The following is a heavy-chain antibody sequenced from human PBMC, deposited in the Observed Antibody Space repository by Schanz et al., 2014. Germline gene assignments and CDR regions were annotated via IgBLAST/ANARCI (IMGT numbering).Heavy chain of an antibody. J-gene: IGHJ3*02. D-gene: IGHD1-26*01. Sequence: EVQLLESGGGLVQPGGSPRLSCAASGFTFSSYAMSWVRQAPGKGLEWVSAITDSGGSTYYADSVKGRFTISRDNSKNTLYLQMNSLRAEDSAVYYCAKVGPYSGSLGAFDIWGQGTMVTVSS. CDR1: GFTFSSYA. CDR2: ITDSGGST. CDR3: AKVGPYSGSLGAFDI. V-gene: IGHV3-23*01.